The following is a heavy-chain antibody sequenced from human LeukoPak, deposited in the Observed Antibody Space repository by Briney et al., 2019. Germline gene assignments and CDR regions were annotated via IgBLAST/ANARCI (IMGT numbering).Heavy chain of an antibody. CDR1: GFTFSRYS. Sequence: GGSLLLSCAASGFTFSRYSMNWVRQAPGKGLEWVSYISSLSGTIYYADSVKGRFIISRDNAQSSLFLQMNSLRAEDTAVYYCVRDQGGAVSYWGQGTLVTVSS. V-gene: IGHV3-48*01. CDR2: ISSLSGTI. CDR3: VRDQGGAVSY. J-gene: IGHJ4*02. D-gene: IGHD3-16*01.